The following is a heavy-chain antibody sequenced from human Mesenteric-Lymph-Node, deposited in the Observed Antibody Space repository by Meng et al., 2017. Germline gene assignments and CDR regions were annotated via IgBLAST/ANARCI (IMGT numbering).Heavy chain of an antibody. CDR3: ARTIGGADIVVVPAAYYFDY. V-gene: IGHV4-34*01. D-gene: IGHD2-2*01. J-gene: IGHJ4*02. CDR1: GGSCSGYY. Sequence: QVQLQQWGAGLWKPSATLSLTCAAYGGSCSGYYWSWTRQPPGKGLEWIGEINHSGSTNYNPSLKSRVTISVDTSKNQFSLKLSSVTAADTAVYYCARTIGGADIVVVPAAYYFDYWGQGTLVTVSS. CDR2: INHSGST.